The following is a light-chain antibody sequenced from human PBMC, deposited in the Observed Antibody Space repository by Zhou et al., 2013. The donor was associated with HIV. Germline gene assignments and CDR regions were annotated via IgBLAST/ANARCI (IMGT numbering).Light chain of an antibody. CDR3: QQYNNWPQA. J-gene: IGKJ4*01. Sequence: EIVLTQPPGTLSLSPGERATLSCRASQSVSSNLAWYQQKPGQAPRLLIYGASTRATGIPARFSGSGSGTEFTLTISSMQSEDFAVYYCQQYNNWPQAFGGGTKVEIK. CDR2: GAS. CDR1: QSVSSN. V-gene: IGKV3-15*01.